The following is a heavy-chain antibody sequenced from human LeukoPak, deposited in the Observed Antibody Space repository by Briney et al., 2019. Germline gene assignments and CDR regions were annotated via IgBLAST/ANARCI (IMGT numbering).Heavy chain of an antibody. CDR1: GFTLSSYS. J-gene: IGHJ6*03. V-gene: IGHV3-21*01. CDR3: ARDRIQLWPHYYYYYMDV. CDR2: NSSSSSYV. D-gene: IGHD5-18*01. Sequence: GGSLRLSCAASGFTLSSYSMNWVRQAPGKGLVWVSSNSSSSSYVYYADSVKGRFTISRDNAKNSLYLQMNSPRAEDTAVYYCARDRIQLWPHYYYYYMDVWGKGTTVTVSS.